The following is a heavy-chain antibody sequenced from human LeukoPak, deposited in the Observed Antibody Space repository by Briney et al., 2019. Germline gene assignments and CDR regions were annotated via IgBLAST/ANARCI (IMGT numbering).Heavy chain of an antibody. CDR2: ISYDGSNE. V-gene: IGHV3-30-3*01. CDR3: ARVGYYSSGPFSYFDY. D-gene: IGHD3-10*01. Sequence: SGRSLRLSCAASGFTFSRYAMHWVRQAPGKGLEWVAVISYDGSNEYYADSVKGRFTISRDSSENTLYLQMNSLRVEDTVVYYCARVGYYSSGPFSYFDYWGQGTLVTVSS. CDR1: GFTFSRYA. J-gene: IGHJ4*02.